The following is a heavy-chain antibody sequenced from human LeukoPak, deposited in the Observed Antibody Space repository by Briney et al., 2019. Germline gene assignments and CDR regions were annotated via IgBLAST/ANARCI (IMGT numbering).Heavy chain of an antibody. CDR3: AELGITMIGGV. CDR1: EFTVSRNY. V-gene: IGHV3-48*03. J-gene: IGHJ6*04. D-gene: IGHD3-10*02. Sequence: PGGSLRLSCAASEFTVSRNYMSWVRQAPGKGLEWVSYISSSGSTIYYADSVKGRFTISRDNAKNSLYLQMNSLRAEDTAVYYCAELGITMIGGVWGKGTTVTISS. CDR2: ISSSGSTI.